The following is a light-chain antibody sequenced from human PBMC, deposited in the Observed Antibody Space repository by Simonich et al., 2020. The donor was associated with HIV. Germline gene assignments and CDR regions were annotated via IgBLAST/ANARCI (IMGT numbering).Light chain of an antibody. CDR3: QSYDSSLSGWV. J-gene: IGLJ3*02. V-gene: IGLV1-40*01. Sequence: QSALTQPPSVSGAPGQRVTISCTGSSTYIGAGHDVHGYQHLPGTAPKLLIDGNKERPSGVPDRISGSKSGTSASLAITGLQPEDEADDHCQSYDSSLSGWVFGGGTKLTVL. CDR1: STYIGAGHD. CDR2: GNK.